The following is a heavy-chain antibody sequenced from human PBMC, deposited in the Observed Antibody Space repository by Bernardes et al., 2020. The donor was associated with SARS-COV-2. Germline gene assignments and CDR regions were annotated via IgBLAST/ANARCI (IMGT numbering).Heavy chain of an antibody. J-gene: IGHJ4*02. CDR1: GGSISSSSYY. V-gene: IGHV4-39*01. CDR3: ARLGSGYDWRDYYFDY. D-gene: IGHD5-12*01. Sequence: SETLSLTCTVSGGSISSSSYYWGWIRQPPGKGLEWIGSIYYSGSTYYNPSLKSRVTISVDTSKNQFSLKLSSVTAADTAVYYCARLGSGYDWRDYYFDYWGQGTLVTVSS. CDR2: IYYSGST.